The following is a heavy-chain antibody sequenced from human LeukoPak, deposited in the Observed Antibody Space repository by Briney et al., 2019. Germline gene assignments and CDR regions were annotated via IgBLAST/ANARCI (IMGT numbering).Heavy chain of an antibody. V-gene: IGHV3-23*01. CDR2: ISGSDALT. D-gene: IGHD3-16*01. J-gene: IGHJ4*02. CDR3: AGKIGDYFDY. Sequence: PGGSLRLSCVASGFTFGTSDMTWVRQAPGKGLEWVSSISGSDALTFYADSVKGRFTISRDNSKNTLYLQMNSLRAEDTAVYYCAGKIGDYFDYWGLGTLVTVSS. CDR1: GFTFGTSD.